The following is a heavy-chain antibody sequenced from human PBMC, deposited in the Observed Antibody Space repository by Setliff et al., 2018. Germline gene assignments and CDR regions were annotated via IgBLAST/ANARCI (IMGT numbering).Heavy chain of an antibody. V-gene: IGHV4-59*08. J-gene: IGHJ3*01. D-gene: IGHD5-12*01. CDR3: ARQVEMATIAFDV. CDR1: GGSISSYY. CDR2: IYYSGST. Sequence: NPSETLSLTCTVSGGSISSYYWSWIRQPPGKGLEWIGYIYYSGSTNYNPSLKSRVTISVDTSKDQFSLRLTSMTAADTAVYYCARQVEMATIAFDVWGQGTMVTVSS.